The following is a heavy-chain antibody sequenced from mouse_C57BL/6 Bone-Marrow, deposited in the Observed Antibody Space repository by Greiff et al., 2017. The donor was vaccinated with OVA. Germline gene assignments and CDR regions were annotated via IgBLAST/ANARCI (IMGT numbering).Heavy chain of an antibody. CDR2: INPSSGYT. D-gene: IGHD1-1*01. J-gene: IGHJ2*01. CDR3: ARDYYGSRGY. CDR1: GYTFTSYT. Sequence: QVQLQQSGAELVRPGASVKMSCKASGYTFTSYTMHWVKQRPGQGLEWIGYINPSSGYTKYNQKFKDKATLTADKSSSTAYMQLSSLTSEDSAVYYCARDYYGSRGYWGQGTTLTVSS. V-gene: IGHV1-4*01.